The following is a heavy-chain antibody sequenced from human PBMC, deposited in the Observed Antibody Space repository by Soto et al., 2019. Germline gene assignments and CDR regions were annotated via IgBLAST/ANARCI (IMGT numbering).Heavy chain of an antibody. CDR2: IYSGGNT. CDR1: GFTVISNY. CDR3: ARDSRNRNFFDY. V-gene: IGHV3-53*01. Sequence: GGSLRLSCAASGFTVISNYMTWVRQAPGKGLEWVSVIYSGGNTYYTDSVKGRFTISRDNSKNTLYLQMNSLRAEDTALYYCARDSRNRNFFDYWGQGTLVTVSS. J-gene: IGHJ4*02. D-gene: IGHD2-2*01.